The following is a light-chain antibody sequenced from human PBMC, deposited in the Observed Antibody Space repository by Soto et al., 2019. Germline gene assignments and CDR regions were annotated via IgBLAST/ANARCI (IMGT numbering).Light chain of an antibody. J-gene: IGKJ1*01. V-gene: IGKV3-20*01. Sequence: EIVLTQSPGTLSLSPGERASLSCRASQSVSSTYLAWYQPKPGQAPRLLIYATSTRATGIPDRFSGSGSGTDFTLTISRLEPEDFAVYYCQQYGSSLWTFGQGTKVEIK. CDR2: ATS. CDR1: QSVSSTY. CDR3: QQYGSSLWT.